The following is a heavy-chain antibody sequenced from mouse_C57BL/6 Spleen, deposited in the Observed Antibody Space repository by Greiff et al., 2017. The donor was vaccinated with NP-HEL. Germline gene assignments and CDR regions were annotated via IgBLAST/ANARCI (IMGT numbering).Heavy chain of an antibody. CDR2: IYPGDGAT. CDR3: ARSLTTVVATDYCDY. J-gene: IGHJ2*01. D-gene: IGHD1-1*01. CDR1: GYAFSSSW. V-gene: IGHV1-82*01. Sequence: VQLQQSGPELVKPGASVKISCKASGYAFSSSWMNWVKQRPGKGLEWIGRIYPGDGATTYNGKFKGKATLTADKSSSTAYMQLSSLTSEDSAVYFCARSLTTVVATDYCDYWGQGTTLTVSS.